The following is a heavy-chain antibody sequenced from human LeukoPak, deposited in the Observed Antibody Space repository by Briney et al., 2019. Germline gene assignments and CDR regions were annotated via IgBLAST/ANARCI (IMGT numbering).Heavy chain of an antibody. CDR3: AKKYVGRYYYDSSGYLVDY. CDR2: INADGSVT. J-gene: IGHJ4*02. D-gene: IGHD3-22*01. CDR1: GFDFSNYW. V-gene: IGHV3-74*01. Sequence: GGSLRLSCAGSGFDFSNYWMHWVRQVPGKGLMWVSVINADGSVTTFADSVKGRFTISRDNSKNTLYLQMNSLRAEDTAVYYCAKKYVGRYYYDSSGYLVDYWGQGTLVTVSS.